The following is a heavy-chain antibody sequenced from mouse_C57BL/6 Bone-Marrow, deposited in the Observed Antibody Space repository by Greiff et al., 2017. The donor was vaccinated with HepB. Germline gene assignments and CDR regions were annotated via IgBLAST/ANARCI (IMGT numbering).Heavy chain of an antibody. CDR1: GFTFSSYA. Sequence: EVQLVESGGGLVKPGGSLKLSCAASGFTFSSYAMSWVRQTPEKRLEWVATISDGGSYTYYPDNVKGRFTISRDNAKNNLYLQMSHLKSEDTAMYYCARVRGWLLDWYFDVWGTGTTVTVSS. CDR3: ARVRGWLLDWYFDV. J-gene: IGHJ1*03. V-gene: IGHV5-4*01. D-gene: IGHD2-3*01. CDR2: ISDGGSYT.